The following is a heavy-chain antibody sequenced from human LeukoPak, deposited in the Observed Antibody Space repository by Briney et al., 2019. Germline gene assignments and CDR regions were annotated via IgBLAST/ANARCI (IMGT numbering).Heavy chain of an antibody. Sequence: GGSLRPSCAASGFTFSSYGMHWVRQAPGKGLEWVAVIWYDGSNKYYADSVKGRFIISRDNSKNTLYLQMNSLRAEDTAVYYCAKDPGATISNYYYYMDVWGKGTTVTVSS. CDR1: GFTFSSYG. J-gene: IGHJ6*03. CDR2: IWYDGSNK. V-gene: IGHV3-33*06. CDR3: AKDPGATISNYYYYMDV. D-gene: IGHD5-12*01.